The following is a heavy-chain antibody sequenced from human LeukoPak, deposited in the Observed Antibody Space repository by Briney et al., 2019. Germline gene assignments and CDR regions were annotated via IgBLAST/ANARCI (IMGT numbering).Heavy chain of an antibody. CDR2: IDSDGSST. D-gene: IGHD6-13*01. Sequence: GGSLRLSCAASRLIFSNYWMHWVRQAPGKGLVWVSRIDSDGSSTSYAGSVKGRFTSPRDNAKNTLYRQVNSLRAEDTAIYYCTRGVPGIAAPGTGHGYFDLWGRGTLVTVSS. CDR3: TRGVPGIAAPGTGHGYFDL. J-gene: IGHJ2*01. V-gene: IGHV3-74*01. CDR1: RLIFSNYW.